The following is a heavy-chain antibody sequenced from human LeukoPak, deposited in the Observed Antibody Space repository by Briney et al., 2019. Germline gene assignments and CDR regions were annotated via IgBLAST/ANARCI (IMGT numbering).Heavy chain of an antibody. J-gene: IGHJ3*02. CDR2: ISSSGST. V-gene: IGHV3-53*01. D-gene: IGHD3-22*01. CDR1: GFTVSSNY. CDR3: ARGGDSSGSIRSAFDI. Sequence: GGSLRLSCAASGFTVSSNYMSWVRQAPGKGLEWVSVISSSGSTYYADSVKDRFTISRDNSKNTLYLQMNSLRAEDTAVYYCARGGDSSGSIRSAFDIWGQGTMVTVSS.